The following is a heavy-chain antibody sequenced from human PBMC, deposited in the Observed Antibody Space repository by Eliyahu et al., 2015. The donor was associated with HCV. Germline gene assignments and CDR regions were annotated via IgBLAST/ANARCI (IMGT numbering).Heavy chain of an antibody. CDR2: IXYSGNT. CDR1: GGXINNYX. J-gene: IGHJ6*02. D-gene: IGHD6-6*01. Sequence: QVQLQESGPGLVKPSETLSLTCTXXGGXINNYXWSWIRQPPGKGLEWIGCIXYSGNTNYNPSLKSRVTVSLDTSKNQFSLKLSSVTAADTAVYYCARDRGRSSYYYGMDVWGQGTTVTVSS. CDR3: ARDRGRSSYYYGMDV. V-gene: IGHV4-59*01.